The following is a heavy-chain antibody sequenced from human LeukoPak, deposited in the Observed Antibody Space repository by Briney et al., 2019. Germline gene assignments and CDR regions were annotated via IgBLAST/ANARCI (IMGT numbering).Heavy chain of an antibody. J-gene: IGHJ3*02. D-gene: IGHD1-26*01. CDR3: ARSGVGAALMDAFDI. CDR1: GFTFSSYS. V-gene: IGHV3-21*01. Sequence: GGSLRLSCAASGFTFSSYSMNWVRQAPGKGLEWVSSISSSSSYIYYADSVKGRFTISRDNAKNSLYLQMNSLRAEDTAVYYCARSGVGAALMDAFDIWGQGTMVTVPS. CDR2: ISSSSSYI.